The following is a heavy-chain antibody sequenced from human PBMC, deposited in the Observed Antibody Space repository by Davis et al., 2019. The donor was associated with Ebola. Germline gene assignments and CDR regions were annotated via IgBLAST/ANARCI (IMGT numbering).Heavy chain of an antibody. CDR3: ARPRIGGYSSSLFDY. Sequence: AASVKVSCKASGYTFTSYYMHWVRQAPGQGLEWMGIINPSGGSTSYAQKFQARVTMTRDTSTSPVYMELSSLRSEDTAVYYCARPRIGGYSSSLFDYWGQGTLVTVSS. J-gene: IGHJ4*02. CDR2: INPSGGST. D-gene: IGHD6-6*01. V-gene: IGHV1-46*01. CDR1: GYTFTSYY.